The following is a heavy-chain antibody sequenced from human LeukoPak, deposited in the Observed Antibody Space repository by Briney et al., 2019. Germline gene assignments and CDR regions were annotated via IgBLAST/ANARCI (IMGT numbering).Heavy chain of an antibody. J-gene: IGHJ3*02. CDR2: ISSSSSYI. V-gene: IGHV3-21*01. CDR3: ARVHCSSTSCYAGAFDI. CDR1: GFTFSSYS. Sequence: GGSLRLSCAASGFTFSSYSMTWVRQAPGKGLEWVSSISSSSSYIYYADSVKGRFTISRDNAMNSLYLQMNSLRAEDTAVYYCARVHCSSTSCYAGAFDIWGQGTMVTVSS. D-gene: IGHD2-2*01.